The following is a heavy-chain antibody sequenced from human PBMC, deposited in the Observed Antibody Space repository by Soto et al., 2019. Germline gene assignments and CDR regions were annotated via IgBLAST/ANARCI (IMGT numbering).Heavy chain of an antibody. J-gene: IGHJ4*02. Sequence: SETLSLTCTVSGGSISSGGYYWSWIRQHPGKGLEWIGYIYYSGSTYYNPSLKSRVTISVDTSKNQFSLKLSSVTAADTAVYYCARATVGRDYDILTGHDYWGQGTLVTVSS. CDR1: GGSISSGGYY. CDR3: ARATVGRDYDILTGHDY. V-gene: IGHV4-31*03. D-gene: IGHD3-9*01. CDR2: IYYSGST.